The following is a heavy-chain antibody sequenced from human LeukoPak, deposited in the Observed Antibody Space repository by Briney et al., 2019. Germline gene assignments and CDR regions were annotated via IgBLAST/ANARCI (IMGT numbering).Heavy chain of an antibody. CDR2: ISSNGGST. CDR1: GFTFSSYA. J-gene: IGHJ5*02. Sequence: GGSLRLSCSASGFTFSSYAMHWVRQAPGKGLEYVSAISSNGGSTYYADSVKGRFTISRDNSKNTLYLQMSSLRAEDTAVYYCVKSMVRGINWFDPLGQGTLVTVSS. CDR3: VKSMVRGINWFDP. V-gene: IGHV3-64D*06. D-gene: IGHD3-10*01.